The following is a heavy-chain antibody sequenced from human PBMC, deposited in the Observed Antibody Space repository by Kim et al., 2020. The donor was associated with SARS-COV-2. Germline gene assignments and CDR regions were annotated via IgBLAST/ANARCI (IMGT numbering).Heavy chain of an antibody. V-gene: IGHV4-59*09. D-gene: IGHD5-12*01. Sequence: PSLKSRVTISVDTSKNQFSLKLSSVTAADTAVYYCARGLDSGYDSGAFDIWGQGTMVTVSS. CDR3: ARGLDSGYDSGAFDI. J-gene: IGHJ3*02.